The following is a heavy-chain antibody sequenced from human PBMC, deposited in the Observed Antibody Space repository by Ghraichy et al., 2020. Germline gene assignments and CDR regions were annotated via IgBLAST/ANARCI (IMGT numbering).Heavy chain of an antibody. V-gene: IGHV1-46*01. Sequence: ASVKVSCKASGYTFTSYYMHWVRQAPGQGLEWMGIINPSGGSTSYAQKFQGRVTMTRDTSTSTVYMELSSLRSEDTAVYYCARDYTLRNDFWSGYYTGIGDYWGQGTLVTVSS. CDR2: INPSGGST. CDR3: ARDYTLRNDFWSGYYTGIGDY. J-gene: IGHJ4*02. D-gene: IGHD3-3*01. CDR1: GYTFTSYY.